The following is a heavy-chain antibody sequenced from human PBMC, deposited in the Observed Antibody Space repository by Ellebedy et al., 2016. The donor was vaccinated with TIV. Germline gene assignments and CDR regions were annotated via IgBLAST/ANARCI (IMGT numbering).Heavy chain of an antibody. V-gene: IGHV3-74*01. CDR3: GGVFDY. Sequence: GESLKISCGAPGFPFSRHWMPWVRQAPGEGLVWVARIDGDGVTSYADSVKGRFTISRDNTKNTLYLQMNSLRGEDTAMYYCGGVFDYWGQGTLVNVSS. J-gene: IGHJ4*02. CDR1: GFPFSRHW. CDR2: IDGDGVT.